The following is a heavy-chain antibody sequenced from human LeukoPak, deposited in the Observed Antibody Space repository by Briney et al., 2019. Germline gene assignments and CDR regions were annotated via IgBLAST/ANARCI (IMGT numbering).Heavy chain of an antibody. CDR2: INPNSGGT. CDR1: GYTFTGYY. V-gene: IGHV1-2*02. CDR3: AVGAKGYCTNGVCSPFDY. D-gene: IGHD2-8*01. Sequence: ASVKVSCKASGYTFTGYYMHWVRQAPGQGLEWMGWINPNSGGTNYAQKFQGRVTMTRDTSISTAYMELSRLRSEDTAVYYCAVGAKGYCTNGVCSPFDYWGQGTLVTVSS. J-gene: IGHJ4*02.